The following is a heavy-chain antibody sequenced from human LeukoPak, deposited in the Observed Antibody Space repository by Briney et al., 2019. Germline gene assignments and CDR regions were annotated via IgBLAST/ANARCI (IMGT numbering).Heavy chain of an antibody. CDR3: ARGSRYGDYPYYCDF. J-gene: IGHJ4*02. V-gene: IGHV3-53*01. D-gene: IGHD4-17*01. Sequence: PGGSLRLSCAASGFIVNTNYMSWVRQAPGRGLEWVSFIYADGNTYYADSVKGRFTISRDNSKNTVLLQMNNLRLEDAAVYYCARGSRYGDYPYYCDFWGQGTLVTVSS. CDR1: GFIVNTNY. CDR2: IYADGNT.